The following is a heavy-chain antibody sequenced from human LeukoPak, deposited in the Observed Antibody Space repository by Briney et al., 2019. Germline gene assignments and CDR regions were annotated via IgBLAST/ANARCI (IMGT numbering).Heavy chain of an antibody. CDR1: GFTFSSYG. CDR2: ISGSGGNT. V-gene: IGHV3-23*01. Sequence: KTGGSLRLSCAASGFTFSSYGMSWVRKAPGKGLEWVSAISGSGGNTYYADPVKGRFSISRDNSKNPLYLQMNSLRAEDTAVYFCAKDSATYGRFDYWGQGSLVTVSS. J-gene: IGHJ4*02. CDR3: AKDSATYGRFDY. D-gene: IGHD3-10*01.